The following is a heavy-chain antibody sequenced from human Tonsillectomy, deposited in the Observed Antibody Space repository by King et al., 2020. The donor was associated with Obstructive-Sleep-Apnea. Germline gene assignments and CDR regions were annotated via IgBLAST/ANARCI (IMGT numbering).Heavy chain of an antibody. J-gene: IGHJ4*02. V-gene: IGHV4-38-2*02. CDR1: GYSISSGYY. CDR3: ARDLYGPPHVPFDY. CDR2: IYHSGNT. Sequence: QLQESGPGLVKPSETLSLTCTVSGYSISSGYYWGWIRQPPGKGLEWIGSIYHSGNTNYNPSLKSRVTISVDTSKNQFSLKLSSMTAADTAVYYCARDLYGPPHVPFDYWGQGTLVTVSS. D-gene: IGHD2-2*02.